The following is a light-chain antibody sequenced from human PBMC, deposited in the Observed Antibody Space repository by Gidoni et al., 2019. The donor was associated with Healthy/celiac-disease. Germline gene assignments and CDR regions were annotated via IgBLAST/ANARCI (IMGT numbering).Light chain of an antibody. Sequence: EIVMTHSPATLSVSPGERATLSCRASQSVSSNLAWYQQKPGQAPRLLIYGASTRATGIPARFSGSGSGTEFTLTISSLQSEDFAVYYCQQFNNWPPYTFGLGTKLEIK. CDR3: QQFNNWPPYT. J-gene: IGKJ2*01. V-gene: IGKV3D-15*01. CDR1: QSVSSN. CDR2: GAS.